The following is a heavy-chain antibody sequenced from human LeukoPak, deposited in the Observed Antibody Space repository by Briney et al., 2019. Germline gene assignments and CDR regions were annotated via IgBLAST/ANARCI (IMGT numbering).Heavy chain of an antibody. CDR1: GFTVSSNY. CDR2: IYGGGST. V-gene: IGHV3-66*01. J-gene: IGHJ4*02. Sequence: QTGGSLRLSCAASGFTVSSNYMSWVRQAPGKGLEWVSVIYGGGSTYYVDSVKGRFTISRDNSKNTLYLQMNSLRVEDTAVYYCAGAGSSWYFSFEYWAQGTLVTVSS. CDR3: AGAGSSWYFSFEY. D-gene: IGHD6-13*01.